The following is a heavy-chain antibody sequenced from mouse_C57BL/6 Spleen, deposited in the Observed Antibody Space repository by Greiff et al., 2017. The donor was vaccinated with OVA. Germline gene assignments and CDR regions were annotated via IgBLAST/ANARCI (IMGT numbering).Heavy chain of an antibody. Sequence: VQLQQSGAELVKPGASVKISCKASGYAFGSYWMNWVKQRPGKGLEWIGQIYPGDGDTNYNGKFKGKATLTADKSSSTAYMQLSSLTSEDSAVYFCATPTVARGFYFDYGGQGTTLTVSS. D-gene: IGHD1-1*01. CDR1: GYAFGSYW. V-gene: IGHV1-80*01. CDR3: ATPTVARGFYFDY. CDR2: IYPGDGDT. J-gene: IGHJ2*01.